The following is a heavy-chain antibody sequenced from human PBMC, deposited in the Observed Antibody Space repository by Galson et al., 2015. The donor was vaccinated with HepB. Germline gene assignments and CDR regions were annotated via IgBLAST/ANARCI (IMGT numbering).Heavy chain of an antibody. V-gene: IGHV3-74*01. J-gene: IGHJ4*02. D-gene: IGHD2-21*01. CDR3: ARSSNSLDF. CDR1: GFTLSNSW. CDR2: THNDGTT. Sequence: SLRLSCAASGFTLSNSWMHWVRPAPGKGLVWLSETHNDGTTIYADSVKGRFTVSRDFAKNTLYLHMSSLNADDTAVYYCARSSNSLDFWGQGTLVAASS.